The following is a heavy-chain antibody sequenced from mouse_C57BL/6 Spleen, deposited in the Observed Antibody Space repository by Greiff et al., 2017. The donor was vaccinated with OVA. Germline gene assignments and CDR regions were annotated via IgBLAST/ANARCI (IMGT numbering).Heavy chain of an antibody. CDR2: IDLETGGP. V-gene: IGHV1-15*01. CDR3: TRSRYEYAGDYYAMDY. D-gene: IGHD2-4*01. Sequence: QVQLQLSGAELVRPGASVTLSCKASGYTFTDYEMHWVTQTPVHGLEWIGAIDLETGGPAHNQKFKGKAMLTADKSSSTAYMKLRMLTSVDSAIYYCTRSRYEYAGDYYAMDYWGQGTSVTVSS. CDR1: GYTFTDYE. J-gene: IGHJ4*01.